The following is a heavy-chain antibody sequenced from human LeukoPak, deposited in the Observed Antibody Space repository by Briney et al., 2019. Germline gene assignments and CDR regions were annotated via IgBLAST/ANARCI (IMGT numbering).Heavy chain of an antibody. Sequence: ASVKVSCKASGYTFTSYYMHWVRQAPGQGLEWMGIINPSGGSTSYAQKFQGRVTMTRDTSTSAVYMELSSLRSDDTAVYYCATSPTIAPAGTGDYWGQGTLVTVSS. J-gene: IGHJ4*02. CDR2: INPSGGST. D-gene: IGHD6-13*01. CDR3: ATSPTIAPAGTGDY. V-gene: IGHV1-46*01. CDR1: GYTFTSYY.